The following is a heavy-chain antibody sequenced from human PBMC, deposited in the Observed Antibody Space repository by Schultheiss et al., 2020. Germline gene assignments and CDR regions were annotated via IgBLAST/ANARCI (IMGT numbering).Heavy chain of an antibody. J-gene: IGHJ6*02. CDR2: INHSGST. D-gene: IGHD6-13*01. Sequence: SETLSLSCAVYGVSFSGYYWSWIRQPPGKWLEWIGEINHSGSTNYNPSLKSRVTISVDTSKNQFSLKLSSVTAADTAVYYCARRSSWYGLGGMDVWGRGTTVPGSS. V-gene: IGHV4-34*01. CDR1: GVSFSGYY. CDR3: ARRSSWYGLGGMDV.